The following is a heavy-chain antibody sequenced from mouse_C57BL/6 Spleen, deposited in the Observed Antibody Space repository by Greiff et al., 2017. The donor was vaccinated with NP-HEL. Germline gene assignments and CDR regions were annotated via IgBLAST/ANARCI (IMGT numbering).Heavy chain of an antibody. V-gene: IGHV1-64*01. CDR1: GYTFTSYW. Sequence: VQLQQPGAELVKPGASVKLSCKASGYTFTSYWMHWVKQRPGQGLEWIGMIHPNSGSTNYNEKFKSKATLTVDKSSSTAYLQLSSLTSEDSAVYYCVGDYDLFAYWGQGTLVTVSA. CDR3: VGDYDLFAY. J-gene: IGHJ3*01. CDR2: IHPNSGST. D-gene: IGHD2-4*01.